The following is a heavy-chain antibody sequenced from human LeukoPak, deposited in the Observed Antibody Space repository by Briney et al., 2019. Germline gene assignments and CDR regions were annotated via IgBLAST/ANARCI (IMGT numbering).Heavy chain of an antibody. V-gene: IGHV3-7*01. Sequence: GGSLRLSCAASGFMFSTYWMSWVRQTPGKGLEWVANIKQDGSEKYNVDSVKGRFTISRDNAKNSLYLQMNSLRAEDTAVYYCARGRYCSGGSCYGALGYYFEYWGQGTLVTVSS. CDR1: GFMFSTYW. CDR2: IKQDGSEK. D-gene: IGHD2-15*01. CDR3: ARGRYCSGGSCYGALGYYFEY. J-gene: IGHJ4*02.